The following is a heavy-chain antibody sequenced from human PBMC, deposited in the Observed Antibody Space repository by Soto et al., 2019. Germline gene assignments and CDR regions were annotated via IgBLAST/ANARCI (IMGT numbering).Heavy chain of an antibody. CDR2: IWYDGSNK. Sequence: QVQLVESGGGVVQPGRSLRLSCAASGFTFSSYGMHWVRQAPGKGLEWVAVIWYDGSNKYYADSVKGRFTISRDNSKNTLYLQMNSLRAEDTALCYSVRSRVESNWFLDLWGRGTLVTVSS. D-gene: IGHD2-15*01. V-gene: IGHV3-33*01. CDR3: VRSRVESNWFLDL. CDR1: GFTFSSYG. J-gene: IGHJ2*01.